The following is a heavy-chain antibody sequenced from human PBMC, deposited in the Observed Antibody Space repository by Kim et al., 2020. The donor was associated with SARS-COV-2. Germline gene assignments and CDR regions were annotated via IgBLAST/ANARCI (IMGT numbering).Heavy chain of an antibody. J-gene: IGHJ4*02. Sequence: NPSLKSRVTISVDTSKNQFSLKLSSVTAADTAVYYCARHSRAVAGVYFDYWGQGTLVTVSS. V-gene: IGHV4-59*08. D-gene: IGHD6-19*01. CDR3: ARHSRAVAGVYFDY.